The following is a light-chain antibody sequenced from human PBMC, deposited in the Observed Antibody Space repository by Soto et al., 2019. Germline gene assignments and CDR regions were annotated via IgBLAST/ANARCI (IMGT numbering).Light chain of an antibody. CDR2: GAS. J-gene: IGKJ1*01. V-gene: IGKV3-15*01. CDR1: QNVGNN. CDR3: HQYNNWPPWT. Sequence: EIVMTQSPATLSVSPGERATLSCRASQNVGNNLVWYQQKPGQAPRLLIYGASTRAAGIPDRFSGSGSGTEFTLTIISLQSEDFAVYYCHQYNNWPPWTFGQGTKVDIK.